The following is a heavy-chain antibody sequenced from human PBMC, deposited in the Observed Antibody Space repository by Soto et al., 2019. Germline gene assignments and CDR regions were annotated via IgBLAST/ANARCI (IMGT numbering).Heavy chain of an antibody. CDR2: IVPRYGTV. J-gene: IGHJ4*02. CDR1: GGTFRKYA. D-gene: IGHD4-17*01. CDR3: SSLDYGDYSTVHYFIY. V-gene: IGHV1-69*13. Sequence: ASVKVSCKTSGGTFRKYAINWVRQAPGQGLEWVGGIVPRYGTVNYAQKFQGRLTITADESTRTAYMELSSLRSDDTAVYYCSSLDYGDYSTVHYFIYWGLGTQVTVSS.